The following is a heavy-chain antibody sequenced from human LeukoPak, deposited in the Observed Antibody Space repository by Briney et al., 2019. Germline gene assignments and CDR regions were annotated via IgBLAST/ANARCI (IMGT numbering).Heavy chain of an antibody. J-gene: IGHJ4*02. CDR2: VSGSGATT. Sequence: GGSLRLSCAASRFTFSSYGMSWVRQSPGKGLEWVAGVSGSGATTYYADSVKGRFTISRDNSKNTLFLQMNSLRAEDTAVYYCARGSGFYLDYFDCWGQGTLITVSS. CDR3: ARGSGFYLDYFDC. D-gene: IGHD3-3*01. CDR1: RFTFSSYG. V-gene: IGHV3-23*01.